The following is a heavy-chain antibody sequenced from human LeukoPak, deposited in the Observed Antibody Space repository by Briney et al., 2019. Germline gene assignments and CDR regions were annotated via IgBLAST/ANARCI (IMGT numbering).Heavy chain of an antibody. CDR2: INHSGST. J-gene: IGHJ5*02. CDR1: GGSFSGYH. V-gene: IGHV4-34*01. CDR3: ASRPLSKGHNWFDP. Sequence: PSETLSLTCAVYGGSFSGYHWSWIRQPPGKGLEWIGEINHSGSTNYNPSLKSRVTISVDTSKNQFSLKLSSVTAADTAVYYCASRPLSKGHNWFDPWGQGTLVTVSS. D-gene: IGHD3-16*02.